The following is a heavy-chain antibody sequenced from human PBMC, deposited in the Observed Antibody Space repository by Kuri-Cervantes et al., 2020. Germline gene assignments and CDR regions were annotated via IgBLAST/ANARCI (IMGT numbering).Heavy chain of an antibody. V-gene: IGHV3-13*01. J-gene: IGHJ6*02. Sequence: GESLKISCVASGFTFSSYDMHWVRQATGKGLEWVSAIGTAGDTYYPGSVKGRFTISRENAKNSLYLQMNSLRAEDTAVYYCARGIRVKLMDVWGQGTTVTVSS. D-gene: IGHD3-10*01. CDR3: ARGIRVKLMDV. CDR1: GFTFSSYD. CDR2: IGTAGDT.